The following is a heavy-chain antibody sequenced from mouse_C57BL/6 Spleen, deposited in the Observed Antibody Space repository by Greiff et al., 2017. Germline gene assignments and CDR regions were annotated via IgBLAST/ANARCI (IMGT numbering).Heavy chain of an antibody. CDR2: IWSGGST. V-gene: IGHV2-2*01. CDR1: GFSLTSYG. CDR3: ARGGALTGVYAMDY. J-gene: IGHJ4*01. D-gene: IGHD4-1*01. Sequence: QVQLKESGPGLVQPSQSLSITCTVSGFSLTSYGVHWVRQSPGKGLEWLGVIWSGGSTDYNAAFISRLSISKDNSKSQVFFKMNSLQADDTAIYYCARGGALTGVYAMDYWGQGTSVTVSS.